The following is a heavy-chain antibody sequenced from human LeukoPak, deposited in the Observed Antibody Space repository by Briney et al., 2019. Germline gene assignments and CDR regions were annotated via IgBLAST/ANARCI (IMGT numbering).Heavy chain of an antibody. CDR1: GGSISSYY. V-gene: IGHV4-59*01. J-gene: IGHJ3*02. D-gene: IGHD5-24*01. Sequence: SETLSLTCTVSGGSISSYYWSWIRQPPAKGLEWIGYIYYSGSTNYNPSLKSRVTISVDTSKNQFSLKLSSVTAADTAVYYCARVGRRDGYNYDVRAFDIWGQGTMVTVSS. CDR3: ARVGRRDGYNYDVRAFDI. CDR2: IYYSGST.